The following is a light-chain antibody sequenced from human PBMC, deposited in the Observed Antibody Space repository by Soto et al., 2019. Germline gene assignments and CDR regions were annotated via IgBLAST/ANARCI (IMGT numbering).Light chain of an antibody. J-gene: IGKJ3*01. CDR2: DAS. V-gene: IGKV3-11*01. CDR1: QSVSSS. Sequence: EIVLTQSPATLSLSPGERATLSCRASQSVSSSLVWYQQKRGQAPRLLSYDASNSATGIPARFSGSGSGTDFTLTISSREREVIGVYYCHQHNNWPEFTFGHGTKVDIK. CDR3: HQHNNWPEFT.